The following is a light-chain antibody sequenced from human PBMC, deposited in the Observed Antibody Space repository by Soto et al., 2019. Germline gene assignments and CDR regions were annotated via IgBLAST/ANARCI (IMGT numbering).Light chain of an antibody. V-gene: IGKV3-15*01. CDR1: QNIGSN. CDR2: GAS. Sequence: EIVMTQSPATLSVSPGERVTLSCRASQNIGSNLAWYQQRPGQAPNLLIFGASTRATGAPARVNGSGSGTQFTLTISSLQSEDSAVYYCQQYNNWPPWTFGQGTKVEIK. J-gene: IGKJ1*01. CDR3: QQYNNWPPWT.